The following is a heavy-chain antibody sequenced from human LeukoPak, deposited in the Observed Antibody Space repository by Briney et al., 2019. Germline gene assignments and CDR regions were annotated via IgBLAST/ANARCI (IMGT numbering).Heavy chain of an antibody. D-gene: IGHD2-2*01. CDR1: GGSFSGYY. V-gene: IGHV4-34*01. J-gene: IGHJ5*02. CDR2: INHSGST. Sequence: SETLSLTCAVYGGSFSGYYWSWIRQPPGKGLEWIWEINHSGSTNYNPSLKSRVTISVDTSKNQFSLKLSSVTAADTAVYYCARGYCSSTSCYFFSGHLRSYFVRFDPWGQGTLVTVSS. CDR3: ARGYCSSTSCYFFSGHLRSYFVRFDP.